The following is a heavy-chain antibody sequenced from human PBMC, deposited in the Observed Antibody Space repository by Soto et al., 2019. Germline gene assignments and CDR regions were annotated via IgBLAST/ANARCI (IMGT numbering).Heavy chain of an antibody. Sequence: QVQLVQSGAEVKKPGSSVKVSCKASGGTFSSYAISWVRQAPGQGLEWMGGIIPIFGTANYAQKFQGRVTITADESTSTAYMELSSLRSEDTAVYYCARAGYSGYDRTVYYYYGMDVWGQGTTVTVSS. D-gene: IGHD5-12*01. CDR2: IIPIFGTA. CDR3: ARAGYSGYDRTVYYYYGMDV. V-gene: IGHV1-69*01. CDR1: GGTFSSYA. J-gene: IGHJ6*02.